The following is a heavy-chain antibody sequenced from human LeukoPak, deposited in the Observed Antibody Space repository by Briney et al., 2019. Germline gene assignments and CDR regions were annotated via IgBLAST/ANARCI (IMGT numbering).Heavy chain of an antibody. CDR1: GYSFTSYW. CDR3: ARHVSTREYINWFDP. V-gene: IGHV5-51*01. Sequence: GESLKISCKSSGYSFTSYWIGWVRQMPGEGLEWMGIIYPGDSDTRYSPSFQGQVTISADKSISTAYLQWSSLKASDTAMYYCARHVSTREYINWFDPWGQGTLVTVSS. J-gene: IGHJ5*02. D-gene: IGHD6-6*01. CDR2: IYPGDSDT.